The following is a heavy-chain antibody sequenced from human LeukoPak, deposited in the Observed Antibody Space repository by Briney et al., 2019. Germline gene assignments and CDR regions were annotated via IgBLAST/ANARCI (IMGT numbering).Heavy chain of an antibody. CDR2: INTDTRGT. Sequence: GESLRLSCAAYGFTFTDYWMDWVSHAPGKGLVWVSIINTDTRGTYYADSVKGRFTISRDNAKNTLYLQMNSLRAEDTAVYYCARAGAYHFDNWGQGTLVTVSS. V-gene: IGHV3-74*01. CDR1: GFTFTDYW. J-gene: IGHJ4*02. D-gene: IGHD3-16*01. CDR3: ARAGAYHFDN.